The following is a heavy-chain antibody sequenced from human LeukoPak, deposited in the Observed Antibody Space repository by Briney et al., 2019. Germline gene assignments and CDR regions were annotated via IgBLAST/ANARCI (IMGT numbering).Heavy chain of an antibody. CDR1: GFTFSSYS. D-gene: IGHD4-17*01. CDR3: ARAIRRNDYGDYVNAFDI. CDR2: ISSSSSTI. J-gene: IGHJ3*02. Sequence: GGSLRLSCAASGFTFSSYSMNWVRQAPGKGLEWVSYISSSSSTIYYADSVKGRFTISRDNAKNSLYLQMNSLRAEDTALYHCARAIRRNDYGDYVNAFDIWGQGTMVTVSS. V-gene: IGHV3-48*04.